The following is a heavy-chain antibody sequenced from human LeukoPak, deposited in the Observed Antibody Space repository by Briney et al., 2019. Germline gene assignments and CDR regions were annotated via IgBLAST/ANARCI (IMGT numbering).Heavy chain of an antibody. D-gene: IGHD4-17*01. CDR1: GYTFTSYG. CDR2: ISAYNGNT. CDR3: ARVWVYGDYQDDAFDI. J-gene: IGHJ3*02. V-gene: IGHV1-18*01. Sequence: GASVKVSCKASGYTFTSYGISWVRQAPGQGLEWMGWISAYNGNTNYAQKLQARVTITTDTSTSTAYMELRSLRSDDTAVYYCARVWVYGDYQDDAFDIWGQGTMVTVSS.